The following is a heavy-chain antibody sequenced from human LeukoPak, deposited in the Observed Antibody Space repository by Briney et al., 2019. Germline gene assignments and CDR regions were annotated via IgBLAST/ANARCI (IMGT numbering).Heavy chain of an antibody. Sequence: KAGGSLRLSCAASGFSFSGFSMNWVRQAPGKGLEWVSYISGGSSFTYYVDSVKGRFTISRGNAKNSLYLQMNSLRAEDTAVYYCARDLGYSSGPNYWGQGTRVTVSS. CDR2: ISGGSSFT. J-gene: IGHJ4*02. D-gene: IGHD6-19*01. V-gene: IGHV3-21*01. CDR1: GFSFSGFS. CDR3: ARDLGYSSGPNY.